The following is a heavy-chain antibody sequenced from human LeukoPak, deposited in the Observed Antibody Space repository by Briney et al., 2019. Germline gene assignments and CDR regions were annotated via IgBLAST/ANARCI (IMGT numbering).Heavy chain of an antibody. CDR1: GFTFSINW. J-gene: IGHJ3*02. CDR3: ARERYGRDAFDI. D-gene: IGHD4-17*01. Sequence: GGSQRLSCAPSGFTFSINWMSWARHAPGGGREWVANIMRDGSKKYYVDSVKARFPTPRKNAKNSLFLQINSLIAEETAVYYCARERYGRDAFDIWGQGTMVAVSS. V-gene: IGHV3-7*05. CDR2: IMRDGSKK.